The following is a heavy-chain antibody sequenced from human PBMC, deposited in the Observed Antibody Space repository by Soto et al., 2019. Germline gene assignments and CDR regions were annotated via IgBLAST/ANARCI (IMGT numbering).Heavy chain of an antibody. V-gene: IGHV3-21*01. CDR2: ISSSSSYI. D-gene: IGHD6-13*01. J-gene: IGHJ3*02. CDR1: GFTFSSYS. Sequence: PGVSLRLSCAASGFTFSSYSMNWVRQAPGKGLEWVSSISSSSSYIYYADSVKGRFTISRDNAKNSLYLQMNSLRAEDTAVYYCARDLGSSWPDAFDIWGQGTMVTVSS. CDR3: ARDLGSSWPDAFDI.